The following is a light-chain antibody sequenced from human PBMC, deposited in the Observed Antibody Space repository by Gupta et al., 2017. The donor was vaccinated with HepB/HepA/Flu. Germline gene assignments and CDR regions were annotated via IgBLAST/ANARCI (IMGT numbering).Light chain of an antibody. V-gene: IGLV1-44*01. CDR2: INN. CDR3: AAWDDSLNVV. J-gene: IGLJ2*01. CDR1: SSNIGSNT. Sequence: QSVLTHPPSASGPPGQRVTIPCSGSSSNIGSNTVNWYQQLPVTAPKLLIYINNQRPSGGPDRFSGSKSGTSASLAISGRQAEDEADYYCAAWDDSLNVVFGGGTKLTVL.